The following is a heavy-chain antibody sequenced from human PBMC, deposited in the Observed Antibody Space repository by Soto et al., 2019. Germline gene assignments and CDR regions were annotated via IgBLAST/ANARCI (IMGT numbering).Heavy chain of an antibody. CDR2: VSHDGSNK. CDR3: ARVSIAVAGIAYYFDY. V-gene: IGHV3-30-3*01. CDR1: GFSFSSCA. J-gene: IGHJ4*02. Sequence: QVQLGESGGGVVQPGRSLRLSCAASGFSFSSCAMHWVRQAPDKGLEWVAVVSHDGSNKYYADSVKGRVTISRDNSINTVYLQMNSLRAEDTAVYYCARVSIAVAGIAYYFDYWGQGPLVTVSS. D-gene: IGHD6-19*01.